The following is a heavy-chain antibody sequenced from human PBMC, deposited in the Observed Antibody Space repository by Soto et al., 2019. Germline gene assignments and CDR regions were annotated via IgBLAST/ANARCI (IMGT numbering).Heavy chain of an antibody. CDR2: IHYSGSN. J-gene: IGHJ5*02. V-gene: IGHV4-31*03. CDR1: GGSISGEGYY. CDR3: ARAWTATAGWANWFDR. D-gene: IGHD6-13*01. Sequence: QVQLQESGPGLVEPSQTLSLTCTVSGGSISGEGYYWSGIRQYSGRGLEWIGYIHYSGSNYSNPSLKSRVTISVYTSKTQFFLKLTSVTAADTAVYYCARAWTATAGWANWFDRWGQGTLVTVSS.